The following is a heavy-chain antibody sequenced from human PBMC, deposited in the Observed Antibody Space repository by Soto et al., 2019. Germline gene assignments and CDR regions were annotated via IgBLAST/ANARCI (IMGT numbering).Heavy chain of an antibody. CDR3: TPSSIAAAGKSPNWIDP. D-gene: IGHD6-13*01. V-gene: IGHV3-49*03. J-gene: IGHJ5*02. CDR1: GFTFGDYA. Sequence: GGSLRLSCTASGFTFGDYAMSWFRQAPGKGLEWVGFIRSKAYGGTTEYAASVKGRFTISRDDSKSIAYLQMNSLKTEDTAVYYCTPSSIAAAGKSPNWIDPWGQGTLVTVSS. CDR2: IRSKAYGGTT.